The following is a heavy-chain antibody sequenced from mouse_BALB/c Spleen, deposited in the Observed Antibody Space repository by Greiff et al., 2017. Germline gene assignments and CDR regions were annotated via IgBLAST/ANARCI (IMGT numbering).Heavy chain of an antibody. J-gene: IGHJ4*01. D-gene: IGHD6-2*01. CDR2: VSSGGSYT. CDR1: GFTFSSYA. Sequence: EVQLVESGGGLVKPGGSLKLSCAAPGFTFSSYAMSWVRQTPEKRLEWVATVSSGGSYTYYPDSVKGRFTISRDNAKNTLYLQMSSLRSEDTAMYYCARREGGYAMDYWGQGTSVTVSS. V-gene: IGHV5-9-3*01. CDR3: ARREGGYAMDY.